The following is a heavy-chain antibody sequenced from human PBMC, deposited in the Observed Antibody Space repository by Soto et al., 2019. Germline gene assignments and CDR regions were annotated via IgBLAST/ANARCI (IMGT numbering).Heavy chain of an antibody. CDR2: ISAGNGHT. CDR3: ATLGTYYYGLDV. CDR1: GYTFSSYA. V-gene: IGHV1-3*01. Sequence: QVQLVQSGAEVKKPGASVKVSCKASGYTFSSYAMHWVRQAPGQRLEWMGWISAGNGHTTYSENFQGRVTMTRDSSASTVYMELSSLRSGDTAVYYCATLGTYYYGLDVWGQGTTVTVSS. J-gene: IGHJ6*02.